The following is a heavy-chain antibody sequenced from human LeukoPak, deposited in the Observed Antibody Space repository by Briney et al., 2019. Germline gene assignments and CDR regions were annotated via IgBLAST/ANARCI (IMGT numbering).Heavy chain of an antibody. J-gene: IGHJ6*03. D-gene: IGHD2-8*02. Sequence: GGSLRLSCVASGFTFRTYAMSWVRQTPWMGLERVSAISGSDPGTYHADSVKGRFTISRDSSKNTLYLQMNNLRAEDTAIYFCAKAPLGSCTGARCYSLDAWGKGTTVSVSS. V-gene: IGHV3-23*01. CDR2: ISGSDPGT. CDR3: AKAPLGSCTGARCYSLDA. CDR1: GFTFRTYA.